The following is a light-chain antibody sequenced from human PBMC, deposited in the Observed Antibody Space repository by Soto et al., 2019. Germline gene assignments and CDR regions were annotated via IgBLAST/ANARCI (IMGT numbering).Light chain of an antibody. CDR1: QSISHN. V-gene: IGKV3-15*01. CDR3: QQYNNWPPFT. Sequence: VVLTQSPATLSVSPGESATLSCRASQSISHNLAWYHQKPGQSPRLLIYDASIRATDIPAMYTGSGSGTESTLTIDSLQSEDFALYYCQQYNNWPPFTFGPGTQVDI. J-gene: IGKJ3*01. CDR2: DAS.